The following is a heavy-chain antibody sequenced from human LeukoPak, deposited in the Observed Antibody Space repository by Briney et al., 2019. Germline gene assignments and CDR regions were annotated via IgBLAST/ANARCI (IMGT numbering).Heavy chain of an antibody. Sequence: GRSLRLSCAASGFIFSTFGMHWVRQAPGKGLEWVAVIGYDGTNKYYADSVKGRFTISRDNSKNTLYLQMNSLGAEDTAVYYCARKGSSGYSFRDSWGQGTLVTVSS. V-gene: IGHV3-33*01. CDR1: GFIFSTFG. CDR2: IGYDGTNK. J-gene: IGHJ4*02. D-gene: IGHD3-22*01. CDR3: ARKGSSGYSFRDS.